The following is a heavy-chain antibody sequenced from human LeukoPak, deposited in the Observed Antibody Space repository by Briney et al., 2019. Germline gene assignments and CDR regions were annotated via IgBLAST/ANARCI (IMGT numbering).Heavy chain of an antibody. CDR3: AREKSRGYSYGLDY. V-gene: IGHV3-74*01. CDR2: INGDGGST. CDR1: GFTFSSHW. Sequence: PGGSLRLSCAASGFTFSSHWMHWVRHPPGKGLVWVSRINGDGGSTNYADSVKGRFTISRDNAKNTLYLQMNSLRAEDTAVYYCAREKSRGYSYGLDYWGQGTLVTVSS. D-gene: IGHD5-18*01. J-gene: IGHJ4*02.